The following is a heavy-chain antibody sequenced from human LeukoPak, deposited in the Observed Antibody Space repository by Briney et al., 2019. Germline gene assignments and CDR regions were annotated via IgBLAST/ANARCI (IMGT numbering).Heavy chain of an antibody. CDR1: GYIISSYY. Sequence: ASVKVSCKASGYIISSYYIHWVRQAPGQGVEWMGIISPSGGGTSYAQRFQGRVSVARDTSTNTVYMELSGLRSEDTAIYYCARCYSGYDYGPVYWGQGTLVTVSS. CDR3: ARCYSGYDYGPVY. CDR2: ISPSGGGT. D-gene: IGHD5-12*01. J-gene: IGHJ4*02. V-gene: IGHV1-46*01.